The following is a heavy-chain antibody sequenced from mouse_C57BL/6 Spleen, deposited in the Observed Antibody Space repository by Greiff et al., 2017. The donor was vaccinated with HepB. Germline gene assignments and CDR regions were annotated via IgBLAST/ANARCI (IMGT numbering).Heavy chain of an antibody. J-gene: IGHJ2*01. CDR1: GYAFSSSW. D-gene: IGHD3-2*02. CDR3: ARQLRLPSIDY. CDR2: IYPGDGDT. V-gene: IGHV1-82*01. Sequence: VQLQQSGPELVKPGASVKISCKASGYAFSSSWMNWVKQRPGKGLEWIGRIYPGDGDTNYNGKFKGKATLTADKSSSTAYMQLSSLTSEDSAVYFCARQLRLPSIDYWGQGTTLTVSS.